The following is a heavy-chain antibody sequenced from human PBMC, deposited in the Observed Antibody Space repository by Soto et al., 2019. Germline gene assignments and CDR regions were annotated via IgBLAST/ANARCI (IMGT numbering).Heavy chain of an antibody. CDR1: GFTFSSCA. CDR2: IGDNGVSK. J-gene: IGHJ4*02. D-gene: IGHD4-17*01. V-gene: IGHV3-23*01. CDR3: PTYRQTTVTSEF. Sequence: EVQLLESGGGLVQPGGSLTLSCAASGFTFSSCAMSWVRQAPGKGLEWVSAIGDNGVSKYYADSVKGRFTISRDNSKNTLYLRMNSLRADDMAVYYCPTYRQTTVTSEFWAQGALVTVSS.